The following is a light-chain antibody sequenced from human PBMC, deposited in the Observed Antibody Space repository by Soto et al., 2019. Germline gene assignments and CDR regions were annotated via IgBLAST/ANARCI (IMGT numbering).Light chain of an antibody. CDR3: QKYDSVPFT. J-gene: IGKJ3*01. V-gene: IGKV1-27*01. CDR2: AAS. Sequence: DIQMTQSPSSLSASVGDRITITCRASQGIGNYVAWYQQRPGKVPKLLISAASTLQSGVPSRFSGRGTGTDFTLTISNLQPEDVATYYCQKYDSVPFTFGPGTKVDFK. CDR1: QGIGNY.